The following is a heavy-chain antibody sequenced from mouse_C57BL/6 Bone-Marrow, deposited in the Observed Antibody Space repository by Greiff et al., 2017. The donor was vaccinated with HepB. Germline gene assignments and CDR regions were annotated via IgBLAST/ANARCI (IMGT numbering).Heavy chain of an antibody. V-gene: IGHV1-64*01. J-gene: IGHJ1*03. CDR3: ARYDWYFDV. CDR1: GYTFTSYW. CDR2: IQPNSGST. Sequence: VQLQQPGAELVKPGASVKLSCKASGYTFTSYWMHWVKQRPGQGLEWIGMIQPNSGSTNYNEKFKSKATLTVDKSSSTAYMQLSSLTYEDSAVYYCARYDWYFDVWGTGTTVTVSS.